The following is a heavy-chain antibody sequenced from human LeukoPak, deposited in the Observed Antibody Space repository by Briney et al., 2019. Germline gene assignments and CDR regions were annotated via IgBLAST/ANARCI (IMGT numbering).Heavy chain of an antibody. CDR2: IYYSGST. CDR3: ARGAMTTTSTFDY. Sequence: PSETLSLTCTVSGGSISSSSYYWGWIRQPPGKGLEWIGSIYYSGSTYYNPSLKSRVTLSVDTSKNQFSLKLSSVTAADTAVYYCARGAMTTTSTFDYWGQGTLVTVSS. J-gene: IGHJ4*02. CDR1: GGSISSSSYY. D-gene: IGHD5-24*01. V-gene: IGHV4-39*07.